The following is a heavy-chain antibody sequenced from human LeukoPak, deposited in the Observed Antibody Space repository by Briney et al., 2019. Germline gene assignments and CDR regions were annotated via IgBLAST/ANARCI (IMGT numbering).Heavy chain of an antibody. CDR3: ARAPIVVVPAAIWFDP. J-gene: IGHJ5*02. CDR2: INPNSGGT. Sequence: ASVKVSCKASGYTFTGYYMHWVRQAPGQGLEWMGWINPNSGGTNYAQKFQGRVTMTRDTSISTAYMELSRLRSDDTAVYYCARAPIVVVPAAIWFDPWGQGTLVTVSS. D-gene: IGHD2-2*01. V-gene: IGHV1-2*02. CDR1: GYTFTGYY.